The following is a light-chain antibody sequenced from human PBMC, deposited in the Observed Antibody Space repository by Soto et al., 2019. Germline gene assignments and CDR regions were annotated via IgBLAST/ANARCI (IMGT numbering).Light chain of an antibody. V-gene: IGLV2-23*01. CDR3: CSYAGSDTMI. CDR1: SSDVGSYNL. CDR2: EGS. Sequence: QSALTQPASVSGSPGQSITISCTGTSSDVGSYNLVSWYQQPPGDAPNLMYYEGSKRPSGVSNRFSGSKSGNTASLTISGLQAEDEADYYGCSYAGSDTMIFGGGTKLTVL. J-gene: IGLJ2*01.